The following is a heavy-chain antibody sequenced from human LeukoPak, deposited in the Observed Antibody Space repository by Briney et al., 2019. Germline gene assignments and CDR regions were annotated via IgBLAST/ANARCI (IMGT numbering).Heavy chain of an antibody. CDR1: GFIFSHHG. CDR2: IWSDGTNR. CDR3: ARDAQRGFDYSNSLKY. D-gene: IGHD4-11*01. Sequence: GGSLRLSCAASGFIFSHHGMHWVRQAPGKGLEWVAVIWSDGTNRFYADSVRGRFTISRDNSQNTVFLQMDSLRVKDTAIYYCARDAQRGFDYSNSLKYWGHGTLVTVSS. J-gene: IGHJ4*01. V-gene: IGHV3-33*01.